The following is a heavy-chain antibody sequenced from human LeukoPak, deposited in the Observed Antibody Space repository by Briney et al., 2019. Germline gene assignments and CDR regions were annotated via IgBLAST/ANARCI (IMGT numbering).Heavy chain of an antibody. D-gene: IGHD2-15*01. CDR1: GYSFTSYW. J-gene: IGHJ4*02. V-gene: IGHV5-51*01. CDR2: IYPGDSDT. CDR3: ARRGLYCSGGSCHATIFDY. Sequence: GESLKISCKGSGYSFTSYWIGWVRQMPGKGLEWMGIIYPGDSDTRYSPSFQGQVTISADKSISTAYLQWSSLKASDAAMYYCARRGLYCSGGSCHATIFDYWGQGTLVTVSS.